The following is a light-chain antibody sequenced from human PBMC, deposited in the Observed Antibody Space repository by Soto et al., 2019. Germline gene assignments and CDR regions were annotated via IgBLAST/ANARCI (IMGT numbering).Light chain of an antibody. CDR3: QLDGSTITWA. CDR2: PAS. J-gene: IGKJ1*01. V-gene: IGKV3-20*01. CDR1: HGISNDL. Sequence: VRLKPSPGTVSLSPGDRATLSSRAGHGISNDLIAWYQHNTGQAPRLLIYPASSRATGLPDRFSGSGYGTDFTLTISRLEPEDFAVYYCQLDGSTITWAFGQGTKVEF.